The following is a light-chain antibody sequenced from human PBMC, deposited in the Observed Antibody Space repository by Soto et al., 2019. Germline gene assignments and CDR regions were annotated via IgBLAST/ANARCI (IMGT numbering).Light chain of an antibody. CDR1: QSVLYSSNNKNY. Sequence: DIVMTQSPDSLAVSLGERATINCKSSQSVLYSSNNKNYLAWYQQKPGQPPKLLISWASTRESEVPDRFSGSGSGTDFTLTISGLQAEDVAVYYCQQHYSAPITFGQGTRLEIK. J-gene: IGKJ5*01. CDR3: QQHYSAPIT. CDR2: WAS. V-gene: IGKV4-1*01.